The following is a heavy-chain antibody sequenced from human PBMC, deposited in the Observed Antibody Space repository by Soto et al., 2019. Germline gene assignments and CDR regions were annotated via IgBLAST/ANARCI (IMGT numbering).Heavy chain of an antibody. Sequence: SVKVSCKASGGTFSSYAISWVRQAPGQGLEWMGGIIPIFGTANYAQKFQGRVTITADESTSTAYMELSSLRSEDTAVYYCARELFAPLDCTNGVCYTAQRFWFDPWGQGTLVTVSS. V-gene: IGHV1-69*13. J-gene: IGHJ5*02. CDR2: IIPIFGTA. D-gene: IGHD2-8*01. CDR1: GGTFSSYA. CDR3: ARELFAPLDCTNGVCYTAQRFWFDP.